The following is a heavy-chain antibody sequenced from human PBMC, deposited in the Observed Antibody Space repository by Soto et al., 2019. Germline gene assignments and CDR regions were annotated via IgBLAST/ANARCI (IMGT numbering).Heavy chain of an antibody. J-gene: IGHJ4*02. CDR3: ARDKITGLFDY. V-gene: IGHV4-30-2*01. CDR2: IYHSGST. CDR1: GGSISSGGYS. Sequence: LSLTCAVSGGSISSGGYSWSWIRQPPGKGLEWIGYIYHSGSTYYNPSLKSRVTISVDRSKNQFSLKLSSVTAADTAVYYCARDKITGLFDYWGQGTLVTVSS. D-gene: IGHD2-8*02.